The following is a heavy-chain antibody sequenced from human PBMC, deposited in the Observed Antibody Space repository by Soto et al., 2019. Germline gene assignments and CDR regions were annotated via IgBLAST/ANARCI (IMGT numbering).Heavy chain of an antibody. J-gene: IGHJ3*01. CDR3: ATWHEREHAYDV. V-gene: IGHV3-53*01. D-gene: IGHD1-1*01. CDR1: GLTVSGKKY. Sequence: DVQLVESGGGLMQPGESLRLSCAASGLTVSGKKYVAWLRQAPGKGLEWVSALYDVDGSFYSDSVKGRFTTSSDSSKTTVYLQMNVLRPADTAVYYCATWHEREHAYDVWGQGTTVTVSS. CDR2: LYDVDGS.